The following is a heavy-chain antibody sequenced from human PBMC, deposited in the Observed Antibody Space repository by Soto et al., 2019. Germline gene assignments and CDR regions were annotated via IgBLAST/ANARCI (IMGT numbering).Heavy chain of an antibody. CDR3: ARDHTGGYSYGSHYYYGMDV. J-gene: IGHJ6*02. CDR1: GDSITRSNFY. V-gene: IGHV4-39*02. CDR2: IFYSGST. Sequence: SETLSLTCTVSGDSITRSNFYWGWIRQPPGKGLEWLGSIFYSGSTFYNPALKSRVTFSVDTSKNHFSLKLSSVTAADTAVYYCARDHTGGYSYGSHYYYGMDVWGQGTTVTVSS. D-gene: IGHD5-18*01.